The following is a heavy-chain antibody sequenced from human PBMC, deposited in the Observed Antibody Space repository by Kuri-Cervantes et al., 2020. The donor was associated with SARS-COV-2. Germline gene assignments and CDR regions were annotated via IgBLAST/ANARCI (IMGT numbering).Heavy chain of an antibody. J-gene: IGHJ3*02. CDR2: INPNSGGT. CDR1: GYTFTSYY. CDR3: AQLQFGDYYDSSGYPDAFDI. Sequence: ASVKVSCKASGYTFTSYYMHWVRQAPGQGLEWMGRINPNSGGTNYAQKFQGGVTMTRDTSISTAYMELSRLRSDDTAVYYCAQLQFGDYYDSSGYPDAFDIWGQGTMVTVSS. V-gene: IGHV1-2*06. D-gene: IGHD3-22*01.